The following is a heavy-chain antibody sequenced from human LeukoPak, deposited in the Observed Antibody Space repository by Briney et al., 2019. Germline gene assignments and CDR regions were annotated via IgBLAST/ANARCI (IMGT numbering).Heavy chain of an antibody. Sequence: ASVKVSCKASGYTLTSYDINWVRQATGQGLEWMGWMNPNSGNTGYAQKFQGRVTMTRNTSISTAYMELSSLRSEDTAVYYCARGSTVTKHYYYYGMDVWGQGTTVTVSS. D-gene: IGHD4-17*01. CDR3: ARGSTVTKHYYYYGMDV. CDR2: MNPNSGNT. V-gene: IGHV1-8*01. J-gene: IGHJ6*02. CDR1: GYTLTSYD.